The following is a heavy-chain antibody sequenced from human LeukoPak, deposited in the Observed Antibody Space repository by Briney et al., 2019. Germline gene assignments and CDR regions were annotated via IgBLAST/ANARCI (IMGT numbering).Heavy chain of an antibody. CDR1: GFTFSSYA. V-gene: IGHV3-23*01. CDR2: ISGSGGST. D-gene: IGHD3-16*02. Sequence: SGGSLRLSCAASGFTFSSYAMSWVRQAPGKGLEWVSAISGSGGSTYYADSVKGRFTISRDNSKNTLYLQMNSLRAEDTAVYYCAKDSSNDYVWGSYRYWGQGTLVTVSS. CDR3: AKDSSNDYVWGSYRY. J-gene: IGHJ4*02.